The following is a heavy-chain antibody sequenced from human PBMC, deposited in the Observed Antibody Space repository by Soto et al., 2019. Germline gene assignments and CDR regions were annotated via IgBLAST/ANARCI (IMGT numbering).Heavy chain of an antibody. D-gene: IGHD6-19*01. Sequence: SETLSLTCTVSGGSISSYYWSWIRQPPGKGLEWIGYIYYSGSTNYNPSLKSRVTISVDTSKNQFSLKLSSVTAADTAVYYCARDTGHSSGWYRGDYFDYWGQGTLVTVSS. CDR2: IYYSGST. CDR1: GGSISSYY. V-gene: IGHV4-59*01. J-gene: IGHJ4*02. CDR3: ARDTGHSSGWYRGDYFDY.